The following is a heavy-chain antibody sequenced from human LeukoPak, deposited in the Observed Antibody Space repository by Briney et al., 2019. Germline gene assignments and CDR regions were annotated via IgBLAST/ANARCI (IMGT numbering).Heavy chain of an antibody. J-gene: IGHJ5*02. CDR1: GDSVSSNSVT. CDR2: TYYRSTWYN. CDR3: ARRLTQYDCFDP. Sequence: TSQTLSLTCAISGDSVSSNSVTWNWTRQSPSRGLEWLGRTYYRSTWYNDYAVSVRGRITVNPDTSKNQFSLHLNSVTPEDTAVYYCARRLTQYDCFDPWGQGILVTVSS. V-gene: IGHV6-1*01. D-gene: IGHD2-2*01.